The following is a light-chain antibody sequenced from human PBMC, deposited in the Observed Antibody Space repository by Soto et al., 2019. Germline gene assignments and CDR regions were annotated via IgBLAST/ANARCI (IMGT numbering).Light chain of an antibody. CDR2: DSS. J-gene: IGKJ2*01. Sequence: EVVMTQSPATLSLSPGERATLSCRASQSVSSNLVWYQQKPGQAPRLLIYDSSTSATGIPARCSGSGSGAAFTLTTSSLQSEDFALYYCAQYNNWPYTFGHGTKLEIK. CDR3: AQYNNWPYT. V-gene: IGKV3-15*01. CDR1: QSVSSN.